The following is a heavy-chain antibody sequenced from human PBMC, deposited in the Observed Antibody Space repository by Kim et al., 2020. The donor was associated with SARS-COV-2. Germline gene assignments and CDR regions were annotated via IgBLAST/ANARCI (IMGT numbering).Heavy chain of an antibody. CDR3: HSTPNNYGDSPLEDYYYYGMDV. J-gene: IGHJ6*02. CDR2: FDPEDGET. V-gene: IGHV1-24*01. Sequence: ASVKVSCKVSGYTLTELSMHWVRQAPGKGLEWMGGFDPEDGETIYAQKFQGRVTMTEDTSTDTAYMELSSLRSEDTAVYYCHSTPNNYGDSPLEDYYYYGMDVWGQGTTVTVSS. CDR1: GYTLTELS. D-gene: IGHD4-17*01.